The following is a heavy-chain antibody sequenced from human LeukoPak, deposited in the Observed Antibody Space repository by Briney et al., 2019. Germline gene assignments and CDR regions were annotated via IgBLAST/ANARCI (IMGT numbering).Heavy chain of an antibody. J-gene: IGHJ4*02. CDR2: IRYDVSNK. D-gene: IGHD6-13*01. V-gene: IGHV3-30*02. Sequence: GRTLRLSSAPSGFTSTSDGMHWGAQAPGKGLEGVACIRYDVSNKAYADSVKCRFTISRDNSKNTLYLQMNRLISQHKAVYYGAKDRSQKYSSIVGYWGQGTLVTVSS. CDR3: AKDRSQKYSSIVGY. CDR1: GFTSTSDG.